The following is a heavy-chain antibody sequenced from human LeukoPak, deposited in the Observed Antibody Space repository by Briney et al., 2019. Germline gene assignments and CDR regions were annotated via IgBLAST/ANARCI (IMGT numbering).Heavy chain of an antibody. CDR3: ARQAGMIAKSWYFDL. V-gene: IGHV5-51*01. J-gene: IGHJ2*01. CDR1: GSTFTQYW. Sequence: KLGESLKISCEGSGSTFTQYWIGWVRQMPGKGLEWMGIIHPGDSHTWYSPSFQGQVTISADKSISMAYLQWSSLKSSDTAMYFCARQAGMIAKSWYFDLWGRGTLVTVSS. D-gene: IGHD2-21*01. CDR2: IHPGDSHT.